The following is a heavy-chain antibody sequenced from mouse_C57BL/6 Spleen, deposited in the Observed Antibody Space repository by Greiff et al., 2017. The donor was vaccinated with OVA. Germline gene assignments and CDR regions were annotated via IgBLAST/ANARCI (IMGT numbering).Heavy chain of an antibody. CDR3: ARDSPDYYGSSYFDY. Sequence: EVMLVESGGGLVKPGGSLKLSCAASGFTFSSYAMSWVRQTPEKRLEWVATISDGGSYTYYPDNVKGRFTISRDNAKNNLYLQMSHLKSEDTAMYYCARDSPDYYGSSYFDYWGQGTTLTVSS. V-gene: IGHV5-4*01. D-gene: IGHD1-1*01. CDR1: GFTFSSYA. J-gene: IGHJ2*01. CDR2: ISDGGSYT.